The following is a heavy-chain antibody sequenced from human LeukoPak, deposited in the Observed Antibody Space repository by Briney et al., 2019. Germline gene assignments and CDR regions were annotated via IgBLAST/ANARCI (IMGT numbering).Heavy chain of an antibody. CDR2: IRYDGSNK. J-gene: IGHJ4*02. CDR3: ASNPYGDNSVDY. CDR1: GFTFSSYG. V-gene: IGHV3-30*02. D-gene: IGHD4-23*01. Sequence: PGGSLRLSCASSGFTFSSYGMHWVRQAPGKGLEWVTFIRYDGSNKYYADSVKGRFTISRDNSKNTLYLQMNSLRAEDTAVYYCASNPYGDNSVDYWGQGTLVTVSS.